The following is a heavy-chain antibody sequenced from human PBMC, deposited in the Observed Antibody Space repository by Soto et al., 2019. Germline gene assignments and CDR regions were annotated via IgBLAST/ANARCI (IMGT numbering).Heavy chain of an antibody. CDR2: ILNEGSNR. J-gene: IGHJ6*02. CDR1: GFTFSNYG. D-gene: IGHD3-10*01. CDR3: ARDDEYSGNGMDV. Sequence: QVQLVESGGGVVQPGRSLRLSCAASGFTFSNYGMHWVRQAPGKGLEWVAVILNEGSNRYHADSVKDRFTISRDNSKNMLYLQMNSLRAGDTAVYYCARDDEYSGNGMDVWGQGTTVTVS. V-gene: IGHV3-33*01.